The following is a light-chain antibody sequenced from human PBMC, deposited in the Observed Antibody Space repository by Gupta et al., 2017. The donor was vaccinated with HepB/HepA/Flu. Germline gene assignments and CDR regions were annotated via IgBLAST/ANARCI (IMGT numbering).Light chain of an antibody. Sequence: QSALTQPPSASGSLGPSVTISCTGSSSDVGGYEFVSWYQQHPGKAPKIMIYEVDKRPSGVPHRFSGSKSGNTASLTVSGLQADDEADYYCTSYAGKNTVIFGGGTTLTVL. V-gene: IGLV2-8*01. CDR1: SSDVGGYEF. J-gene: IGLJ2*01. CDR3: TSYAGKNTVI. CDR2: EVD.